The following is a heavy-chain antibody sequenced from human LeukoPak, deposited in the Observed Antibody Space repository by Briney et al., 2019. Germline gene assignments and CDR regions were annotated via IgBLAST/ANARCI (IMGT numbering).Heavy chain of an antibody. V-gene: IGHV1-2*06. CDR2: INPNSGGT. Sequence: ASVKVSCTASGYTFTGYYMHWVRQAPGQGLEWMGRINPNSGGTNYAQKFQGRVTMTRDTSISTAYMELSRLRSDDTAVYYCASLSYSSSSSFDYWGQGTLVTVSS. CDR1: GYTFTGYY. J-gene: IGHJ4*02. CDR3: ASLSYSSSSSFDY. D-gene: IGHD6-6*01.